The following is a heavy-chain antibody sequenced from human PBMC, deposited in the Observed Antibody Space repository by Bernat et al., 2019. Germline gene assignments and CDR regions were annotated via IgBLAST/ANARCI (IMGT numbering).Heavy chain of an antibody. CDR3: SSYLDGGNRDWYFDL. CDR1: GGSISSSSYY. CDR2: IYYSGST. J-gene: IGHJ2*01. D-gene: IGHD4-23*01. V-gene: IGHV4-39*01. Sequence: QLQLQESGPGLVKPSETLSLTYTVSGGSISSSSYYWGWIRQPPGKGLEWIGSIYYSGSTYYNPSLKSRVTISVDTSKNQFSLKLSSVTAADTAVYYCSSYLDGGNRDWYFDLWGRGTLVTVSS.